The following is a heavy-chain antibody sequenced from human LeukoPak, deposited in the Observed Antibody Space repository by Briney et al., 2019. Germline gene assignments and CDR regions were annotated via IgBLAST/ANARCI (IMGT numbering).Heavy chain of an antibody. V-gene: IGHV4-59*01. CDR2: IYYSGST. CDR3: ARAYYDFWSGYYMPSYFDY. CDR1: GGSISSYY. J-gene: IGHJ4*02. D-gene: IGHD3-3*01. Sequence: PSETLSLTCTVSGGSISSYYWSWIRQPPGKGLEWIGYIYYSGSTNYNPSLKSRVTISVDTSKSQFSLKLSSVTAADTAVYYCARAYYDFWSGYYMPSYFDYWGQGTLVTVSS.